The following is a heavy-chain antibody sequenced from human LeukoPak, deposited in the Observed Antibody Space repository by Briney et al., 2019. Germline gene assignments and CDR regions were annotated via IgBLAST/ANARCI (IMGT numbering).Heavy chain of an antibody. CDR3: ARPPKRVLYMDV. J-gene: IGHJ6*03. D-gene: IGHD3-10*01. Sequence: PSESLSLTCTVSGGSISSSSYYWGWIRQPPGKGLEWIGGIYYSGSTYYNPSLKSRVTISVDTSKNQFSLKLSSVTAATTAVYYCARPPKRVLYMDVCGKGTTVTVSS. CDR2: IYYSGST. CDR1: GGSISSSSYY. V-gene: IGHV4-39*07.